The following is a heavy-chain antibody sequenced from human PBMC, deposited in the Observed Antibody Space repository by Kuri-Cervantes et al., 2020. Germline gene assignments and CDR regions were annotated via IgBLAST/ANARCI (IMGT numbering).Heavy chain of an antibody. CDR1: GFTFSDYY. D-gene: IGHD3-10*01. V-gene: IGHV3-11*04. CDR2: ISSSGSTI. J-gene: IGHJ3*02. CDR3: AKDLFYGSGSFGAFDI. Sequence: GESLRLSCAASGFTFSDYYMSWIRQAPGKGLEWVSYISSSGSTIYYADSVKGRFTISRDNSKNTLYLQMNSLRAEDTAVYYCAKDLFYGSGSFGAFDIWGHGTMVTVSS.